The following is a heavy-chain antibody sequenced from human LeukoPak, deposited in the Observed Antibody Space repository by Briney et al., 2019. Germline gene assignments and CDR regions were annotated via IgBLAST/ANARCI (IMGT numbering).Heavy chain of an antibody. CDR2: IIPILGIA. CDR1: GGTFSSYA. D-gene: IGHD3-3*01. J-gene: IGHJ3*02. CDR3: ARDRDDFTGAFDI. V-gene: IGHV1-69*04. Sequence: ASVKVSCKASGGTFSSYAISWVRQAPGQGLEWMGRIIPILGIANYAQKFQGRVTITADESTSTAYMELSSLRSEDTAVYYCARDRDDFTGAFDIWGQGTMVTVSS.